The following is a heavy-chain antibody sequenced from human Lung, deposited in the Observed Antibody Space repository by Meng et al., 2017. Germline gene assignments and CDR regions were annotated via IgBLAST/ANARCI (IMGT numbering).Heavy chain of an antibody. CDR3: ARGQKGYFDL. Sequence: QVQLQEPGPGLVKPSPPLSLTCTVSGGSISSSNYYWSWIRQPPGKGLEWSGHIYNSGSTYYNPSLKSRITISVDTSKNQFSLKLSSVTAADTAVYYCARGQKGYFDLWGRGTLVTVSS. CDR1: GGSISSSNYY. V-gene: IGHV4-30-4*01. CDR2: IYNSGST. J-gene: IGHJ2*01.